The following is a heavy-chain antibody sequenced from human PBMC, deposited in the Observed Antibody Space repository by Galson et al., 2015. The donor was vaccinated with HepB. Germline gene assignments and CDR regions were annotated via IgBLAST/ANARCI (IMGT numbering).Heavy chain of an antibody. CDR1: GGTFSSYA. Sequence: SVKVSCKASGGTFSSYAISWVRQAPGQGLEWMGGIIPIFGTANYAQKFQGRVTITADESTSTVYMELSSLRSEDTAVYYCARQEANYYGMDVWGQGTTVTVSS. D-gene: IGHD5-12*01. J-gene: IGHJ6*02. CDR3: ARQEANYYGMDV. V-gene: IGHV1-69*13. CDR2: IIPIFGTA.